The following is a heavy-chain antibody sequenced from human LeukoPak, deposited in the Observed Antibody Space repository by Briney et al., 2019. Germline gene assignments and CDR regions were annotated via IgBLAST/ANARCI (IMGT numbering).Heavy chain of an antibody. CDR2: IKQEGSEK. CDR1: GFTFSSDW. CDR3: ARDSIVGAYYFDY. D-gene: IGHD1-26*01. Sequence: GGSLRLSCAAPGFTFSSDWMSWVRQAPGKGRGWVANIKQEGSEKYYVDSVKGRFTISRDNAKNSLYLQMNSLRAEDTAVYYCARDSIVGAYYFDYWGQGTLVTVSS. J-gene: IGHJ4*02. V-gene: IGHV3-7*01.